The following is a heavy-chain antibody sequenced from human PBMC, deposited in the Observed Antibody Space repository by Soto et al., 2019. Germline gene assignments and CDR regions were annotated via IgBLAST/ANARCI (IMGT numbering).Heavy chain of an antibody. J-gene: IGHJ6*02. V-gene: IGHV1-58*01. CDR2: IVVGSGNT. D-gene: IGHD6-19*01. CDR1: GFTFTSSA. Sequence: SVKVSCKASGFTFTSSAVQWVRQARGQRLEWTGWIVVGSGNTNYAQKFQERVTITRDMSTSTAYMELSSLRSEDTAVYYCAAGEAVAGTYYYYYGMDVWGQGTTVTVSS. CDR3: AAGEAVAGTYYYYYGMDV.